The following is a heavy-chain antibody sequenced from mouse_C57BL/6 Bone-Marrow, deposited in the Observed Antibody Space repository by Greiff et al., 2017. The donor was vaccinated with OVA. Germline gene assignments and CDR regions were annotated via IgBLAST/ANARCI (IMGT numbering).Heavy chain of an antibody. CDR3: ARENSNLLLYYAMDD. Sequence: VQLQQPGAELVKPGASVKMSCKASGYTFTSYWITWVKQRPGQGLEWIGDIYPGSGSTNYNEKFKSKATLTVDTSSSTAYMQLSSLTSEDSAVYYCARENSNLLLYYAMDDWGQGTSVTVSS. CDR2: IYPGSGST. V-gene: IGHV1-55*01. D-gene: IGHD2-5*01. CDR1: GYTFTSYW. J-gene: IGHJ4*01.